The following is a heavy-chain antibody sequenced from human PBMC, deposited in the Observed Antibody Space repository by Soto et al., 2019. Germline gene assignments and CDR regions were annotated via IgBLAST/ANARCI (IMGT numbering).Heavy chain of an antibody. J-gene: IGHJ4*02. CDR2: ISGSGDST. CDR1: GFTFSSYA. Sequence: EVQLLESGGGLVQPGGSLRLSCGASGFTFSSYAMRWVRQAPGKGLEWVSAISGSGDSTYYADSVKGRFTISRDNSKNTLYLQMNSLRAEGTAVYYCARRGSGSYYDYWGQGTLVTVSS. D-gene: IGHD1-26*01. CDR3: ARRGSGSYYDY. V-gene: IGHV3-23*01.